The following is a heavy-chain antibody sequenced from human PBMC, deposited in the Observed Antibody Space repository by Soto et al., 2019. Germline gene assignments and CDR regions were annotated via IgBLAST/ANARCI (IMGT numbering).Heavy chain of an antibody. J-gene: IGHJ5*02. D-gene: IGHD3-3*01. Sequence: QVQLVQSGAEVKEPGSSVNVSCKTSGGTFGNTAVTWVRQVPGQGLEWIGGIVPLFGTANYAQKFRGRVMLTAAESTSTAYMDLSSLRSADTAIYYCARDGNPGYSFWSGPLGGGRFDPWGQGTLVTVSS. CDR3: ARDGNPGYSFWSGPLGGGRFDP. V-gene: IGHV1-69*12. CDR2: IVPLFGTA. CDR1: GGTFGNTA.